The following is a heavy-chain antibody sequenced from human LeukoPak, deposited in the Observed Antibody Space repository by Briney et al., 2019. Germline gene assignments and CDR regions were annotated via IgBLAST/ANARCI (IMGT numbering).Heavy chain of an antibody. Sequence: SETLSLTCTVSGYSISSGYYWGWVRQPPGKALEWIGNIFYSGSTYYSPSLKSRVTISLDTSKNQFSLKLSSVTAADTAVYYCARQYSSSDEGVLNFDYWGQGTLVTVSS. J-gene: IGHJ4*02. V-gene: IGHV4-38-2*02. CDR3: ARQYSSSDEGVLNFDY. CDR1: GYSISSGYY. D-gene: IGHD6-6*01. CDR2: IFYSGST.